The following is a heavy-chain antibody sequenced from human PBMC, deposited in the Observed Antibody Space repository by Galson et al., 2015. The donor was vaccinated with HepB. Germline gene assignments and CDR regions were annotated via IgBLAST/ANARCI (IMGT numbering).Heavy chain of an antibody. CDR1: GGSISSSSYY. CDR3: ARAHGYPRYYFDY. CDR2: IYYSGST. J-gene: IGHJ4*02. D-gene: IGHD3-22*01. Sequence: ETLSLTCTVSGGSISSSSYYWGWIRQPPGKGLEWIGTIYYSGSTFYNPSLKSRVTISVDTSKNQFSLKLYSVTAADTAVYYCARAHGYPRYYFDYWGQGTLVTVSS. V-gene: IGHV4-39*07.